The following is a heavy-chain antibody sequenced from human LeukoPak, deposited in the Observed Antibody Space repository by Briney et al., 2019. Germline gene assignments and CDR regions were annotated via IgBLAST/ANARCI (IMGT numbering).Heavy chain of an antibody. CDR2: IIPIFGTA. V-gene: IGHV1-69*01. CDR1: GGTFSSYA. D-gene: IGHD2-15*01. Sequence: SVKVSCKASGGTFSSYAISWVRQAPGQGLEWMGGIIPIFGTANYAQKFQGRVTITADESTSTAYMELSSLRSEDTAVYYCARASGGARTHYYYGMDVWSKGTTVTVSS. CDR3: ARASGGARTHYYYGMDV. J-gene: IGHJ6*04.